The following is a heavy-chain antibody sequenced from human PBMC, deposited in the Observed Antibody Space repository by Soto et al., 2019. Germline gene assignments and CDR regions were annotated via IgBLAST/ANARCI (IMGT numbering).Heavy chain of an antibody. Sequence: PGGSLRLSCAASVFTFSSYSMNWVRQAPGKGLEWVSSISSSSYIYYADSVKGRFTISRDNAKNSLYLQMNSLRAEDTAVYYCARENWYCSSSSCYAPYYFDYWGRGTLVTVSS. V-gene: IGHV3-21*01. CDR1: VFTFSSYS. CDR2: ISSSSYI. J-gene: IGHJ4*02. CDR3: ARENWYCSSSSCYAPYYFDY. D-gene: IGHD2-2*01.